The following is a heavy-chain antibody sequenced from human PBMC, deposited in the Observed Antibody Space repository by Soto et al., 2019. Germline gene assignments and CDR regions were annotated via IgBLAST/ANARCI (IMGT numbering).Heavy chain of an antibody. D-gene: IGHD6-6*01. Sequence: QVQLVESGGGVVQPGRSLRLSCAASGFTFSSYAMHWVRQAPGKGLEWVAVISYDGSNKYYADSVKGRFTISRDNSKNTLYLQMNSLRAEDTAVYYCARDKTEIAASYYFDYWGQGTLVTVSS. CDR2: ISYDGSNK. CDR3: ARDKTEIAASYYFDY. V-gene: IGHV3-30-3*01. CDR1: GFTFSSYA. J-gene: IGHJ4*02.